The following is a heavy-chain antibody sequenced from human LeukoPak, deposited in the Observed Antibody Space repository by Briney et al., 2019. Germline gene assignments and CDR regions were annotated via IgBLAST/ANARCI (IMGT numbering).Heavy chain of an antibody. Sequence: ASVKVSCKASGYIFTNYIISWVRQASGQGLEWMGWISAYNGNIHYAQKFQGRVTMTTDTSTTTAYMELRSLRSDDTAVYYCARDWRAVAGTGVDYWGQGTLVTVSS. V-gene: IGHV1-18*01. CDR2: ISAYNGNI. J-gene: IGHJ4*02. CDR3: ARDWRAVAGTGVDY. D-gene: IGHD6-19*01. CDR1: GYIFTNYI.